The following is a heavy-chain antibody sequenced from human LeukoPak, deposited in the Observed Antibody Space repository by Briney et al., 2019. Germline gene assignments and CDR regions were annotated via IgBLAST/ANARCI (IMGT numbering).Heavy chain of an antibody. CDR2: ISGDGSVT. D-gene: IGHD6-6*01. CDR3: ARYSSSSGGAAYYLDY. V-gene: IGHV3-74*01. CDR1: GFTLRNYW. Sequence: PGGSLRLSCTASGFTLRNYWMHWVRQVPGKRLVWASRISGDGSVTNYADSVQGRFTISRDNAKNILYLQINSLRSEDTAVYYCARYSSSSGGAAYYLDYWGHGTLVTVS. J-gene: IGHJ4*01.